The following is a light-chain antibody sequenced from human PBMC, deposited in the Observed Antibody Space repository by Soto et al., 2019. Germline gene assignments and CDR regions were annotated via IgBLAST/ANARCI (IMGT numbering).Light chain of an antibody. J-gene: IGKJ4*01. CDR2: NAF. Sequence: EIVMTQSPATLSVSPGEGVTLSCRASQGVGITLAWYQQKPGQTPRLLIYNAFTRATGIPARFSGSGSGTEFTITINSLQSEDSVVYYCQSYNDWPLTFGGGTKVEVK. CDR3: QSYNDWPLT. V-gene: IGKV3-15*01. CDR1: QGVGIT.